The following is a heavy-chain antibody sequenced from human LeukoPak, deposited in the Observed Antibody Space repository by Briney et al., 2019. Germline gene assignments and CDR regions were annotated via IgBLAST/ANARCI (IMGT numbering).Heavy chain of an antibody. D-gene: IGHD6-13*01. CDR2: LYSGGST. CDR1: GFTFSDYY. Sequence: GSLILSCAASGFTFSDYYMSWMRQAPGPWLDWLSVLYSGGSTYYADSVKGRFTISRDNSKNTLYLQMNSLRAEDTAVYYCARDSSSWSTGYYYGMDVWGQGTTVTVSS. V-gene: IGHV3-53*01. CDR3: ARDSSSWSTGYYYGMDV. J-gene: IGHJ6*02.